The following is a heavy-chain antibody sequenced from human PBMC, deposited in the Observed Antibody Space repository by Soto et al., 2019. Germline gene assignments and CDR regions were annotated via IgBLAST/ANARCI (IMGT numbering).Heavy chain of an antibody. J-gene: IGHJ4*02. CDR3: ARDQRGFGELPTSY. V-gene: IGHV3-33*01. CDR2: IWYDGSNK. Sequence: GSLRLSCAASGFTFSSYGMHWVRQAPGKGLEWVAVIWYDGSNKYYADSVKGRFTISRDNSKNTLYLQMNSLRAEDTAVYYCARDQRGFGELPTSYWGQGTLVTVSS. D-gene: IGHD3-10*01. CDR1: GFTFSSYG.